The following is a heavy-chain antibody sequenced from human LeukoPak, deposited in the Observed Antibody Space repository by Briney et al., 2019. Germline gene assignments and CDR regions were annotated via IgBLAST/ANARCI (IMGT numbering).Heavy chain of an antibody. Sequence: PEGSLRLSCAASGFTFSSYGMHWVRQAPGKGLEWVAVISYDGSNKYYADSVKGRFTISRDNSKNTLYLQMNSLRAEDTAVYYCARGNPSYGHGNYFDYWGQGTLVTVSS. CDR2: ISYDGSNK. CDR1: GFTFSSYG. CDR3: ARGNPSYGHGNYFDY. J-gene: IGHJ4*02. D-gene: IGHD3-10*01. V-gene: IGHV3-30*03.